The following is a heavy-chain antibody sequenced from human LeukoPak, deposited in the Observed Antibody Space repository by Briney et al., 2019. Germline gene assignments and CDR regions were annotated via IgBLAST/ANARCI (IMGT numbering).Heavy chain of an antibody. CDR1: GFTFSNAW. CDR3: TTGTEPIWFGELPNAFDI. V-gene: IGHV3-15*01. D-gene: IGHD3-10*01. Sequence: SGGSLRLSCAASGFTFSNAWMSWVRQAPGKGLEWVGRIKSKTDGGTTDYAAPVKGRFTISRDDSKNTLYLQMNSLKTEDTAVYYCTTGTEPIWFGELPNAFDIWGQGTMVTVSS. J-gene: IGHJ3*02. CDR2: IKSKTDGGTT.